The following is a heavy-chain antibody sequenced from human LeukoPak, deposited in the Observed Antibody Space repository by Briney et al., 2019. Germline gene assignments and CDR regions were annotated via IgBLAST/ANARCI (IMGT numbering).Heavy chain of an antibody. CDR3: ARHGKGTGSRGYSPLGYNDG. Sequence: SETLSLTCTVSGGSISSYYWSWIRQPPGKGLEWIGYIYYSGSTNYNPSLKSRVTISVDTSKNQFSLKLSSVTAADTAVYYCARHGKGTGSRGYSPLGYNDGWGKGTT. CDR2: IYYSGST. J-gene: IGHJ6*03. D-gene: IGHD2-2*01. CDR1: GGSISSYY. V-gene: IGHV4-59*08.